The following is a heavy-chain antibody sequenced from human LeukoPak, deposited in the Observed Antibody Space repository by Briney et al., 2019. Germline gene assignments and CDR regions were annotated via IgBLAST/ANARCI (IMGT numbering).Heavy chain of an antibody. CDR2: IYSGGST. V-gene: IGHV3-66*01. D-gene: IGHD3-22*01. CDR3: ARGVLYYDSSGDYFDY. J-gene: IGHJ4*02. Sequence: GGSLRLSCAAPGFTVSSNYMSWVRQAPGKGLEWVSVIYSGGSTYYADSVKGRFTISRDNSKNTVYLQMNSLRAEDTAVYYCARGVLYYDSSGDYFDYWGQGTLVTVSS. CDR1: GFTVSSNY.